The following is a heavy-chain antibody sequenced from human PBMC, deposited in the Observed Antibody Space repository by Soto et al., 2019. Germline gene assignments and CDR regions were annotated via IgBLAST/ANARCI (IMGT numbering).Heavy chain of an antibody. Sequence: GGSLRLSCAAPGFTLSSYSMTWVRQAPGKGLEWVSPISSNSGYIYYADSVKGRFTISRDNAKNSLYLQMNSLRADDTAAYFCSRGVIVAPPATRGPMDVWGQGTTVTVSS. CDR3: SRGVIVAPPATRGPMDV. CDR1: GFTLSSYS. D-gene: IGHD2-2*01. V-gene: IGHV3-21*01. J-gene: IGHJ6*02. CDR2: ISSNSGYI.